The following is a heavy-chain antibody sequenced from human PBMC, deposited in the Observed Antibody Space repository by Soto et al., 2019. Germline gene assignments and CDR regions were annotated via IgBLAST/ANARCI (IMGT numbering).Heavy chain of an antibody. CDR1: GFTFSTAW. D-gene: IGHD3-10*01. CDR2: IKSRIDGGTA. J-gene: IGHJ1*01. Sequence: EVLVVESGGGLVEPGGSLRLSCATSGFTFSTAWMTWVRQAPGKGLEWVAYIKSRIDGGTADYAAPVKGRFTISRDDSKNTLYLQMNSLKSEDTAVYYCTYLHYEHWCQGTLVTVSS. V-gene: IGHV3-15*01. CDR3: TYLHYEH.